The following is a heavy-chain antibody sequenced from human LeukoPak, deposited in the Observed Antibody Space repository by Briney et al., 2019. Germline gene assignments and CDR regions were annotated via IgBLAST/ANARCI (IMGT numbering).Heavy chain of an antibody. CDR1: GFTFSDYY. Sequence: GGSLRLSCAASGFTFSDYYMSWIRQAPGKGLEWVSYISSSGSTIYYADSVKGRFTISRDNAKNSLYLQMDSLRTEDTAVYFCAKVPHSWGLFDSWGQGTLVTVSS. V-gene: IGHV3-11*04. D-gene: IGHD3-16*01. J-gene: IGHJ4*02. CDR2: ISSSGSTI. CDR3: AKVPHSWGLFDS.